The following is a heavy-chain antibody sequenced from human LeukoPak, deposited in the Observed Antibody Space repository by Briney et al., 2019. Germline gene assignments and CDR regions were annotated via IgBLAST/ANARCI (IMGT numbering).Heavy chain of an antibody. J-gene: IGHJ4*02. CDR2: VYYSGNT. CDR3: AGGVWFGENAFDY. V-gene: IGHV4-39*07. Sequence: SETLSLTCTVSGGSITGISYYWNWLRQPPGKGLEWIGNVYYSGNTKYNPSLKSRVTISVDTSKNQFSLKLSSVTAADTAVHYCAGGVWFGENAFDYWGQGTLVTVSS. D-gene: IGHD3-10*01. CDR1: GGSITGISYY.